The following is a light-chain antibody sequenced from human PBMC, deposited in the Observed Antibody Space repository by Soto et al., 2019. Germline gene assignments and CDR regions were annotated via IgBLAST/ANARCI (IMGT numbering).Light chain of an antibody. J-gene: IGKJ1*01. V-gene: IGKV4-1*01. CDR3: KHYYSPPLM. CDR1: QSVLYSSNNKNY. Sequence: DIVMTQSPDSLAVSLGERATINCKSSQSVLYSSNNKNYLAWYQQKPGQPPKLLIYWASTRESGVPDRFRGSGSGTYFTLTIRSRQAEDVAVYDCKHYYSPPLMFGQGPKVELK. CDR2: WAS.